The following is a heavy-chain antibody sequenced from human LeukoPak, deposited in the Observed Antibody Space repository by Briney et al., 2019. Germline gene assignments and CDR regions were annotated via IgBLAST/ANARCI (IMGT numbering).Heavy chain of an antibody. CDR1: GFTFSSYG. J-gene: IGHJ4*02. D-gene: IGHD3-22*01. CDR2: MPNDRRNN. Sequence: GGSLRLSCAASGFTFSSYGMHWVRQAPDKGLEWVAVMPNDRRNNYYAESVKGRFIISRDNSKNTLYLQMNSLRTEDTAVYYCATSRDFYDTSGYYPYYFDCWGQGTLVTVSS. V-gene: IGHV3-30*03. CDR3: ATSRDFYDTSGYYPYYFDC.